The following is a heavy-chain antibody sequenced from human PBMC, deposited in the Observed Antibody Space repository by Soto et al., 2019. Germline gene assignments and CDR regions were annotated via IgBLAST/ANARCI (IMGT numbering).Heavy chain of an antibody. CDR1: GFTFSGSA. V-gene: IGHV3-73*02. J-gene: IGHJ6*02. CDR2: IRSKPNNYAT. CDR3: RGGQNAYNYYYYYPMDV. D-gene: IGHD3-16*01. Sequence: EVQLVESGGGLVQPGESLRLSCAASGFTFSGSAMHWVRQAPGKGLEWVGRIRSKPNNYATAYAATGKGRVRIARDDSKITAYLQVNGLKTEDTAVYYCRGGQNAYNYYYYYPMDVWGRGTTVTVSS.